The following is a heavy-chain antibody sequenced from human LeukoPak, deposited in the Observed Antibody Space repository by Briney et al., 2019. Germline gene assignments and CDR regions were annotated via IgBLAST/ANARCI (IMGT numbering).Heavy chain of an antibody. D-gene: IGHD6-25*01. Sequence: PSETLSLTCTVSGGSISSYYWSWIRQPPGNGLESIGYIYYSGSTNYNTSLKSRVTISVDTSKNQFSLKLSSVTAADTAVYYCARDVGADGYFDYWGQGTLVTVSS. CDR3: ARDVGADGYFDY. CDR2: IYYSGST. CDR1: GGSISSYY. J-gene: IGHJ4*02. V-gene: IGHV4-59*01.